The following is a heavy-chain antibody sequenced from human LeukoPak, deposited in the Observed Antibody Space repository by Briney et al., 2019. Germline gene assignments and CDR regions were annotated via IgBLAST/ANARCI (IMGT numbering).Heavy chain of an antibody. Sequence: GGSLRLSCAASGFSFNNYWMTWVRQAPGKGLERVANIKEDGSKQYYGDSVKGRFTVSRDNAKNSLYLQLNSLGAEDTAVYYCATRYCTIPACRASSYHCMDNWGKGTTVTVSS. CDR2: IKEDGSKQ. CDR1: GFSFNNYW. J-gene: IGHJ6*03. V-gene: IGHV3-7*01. D-gene: IGHD2-8*01. CDR3: ATRYCTIPACRASSYHCMDN.